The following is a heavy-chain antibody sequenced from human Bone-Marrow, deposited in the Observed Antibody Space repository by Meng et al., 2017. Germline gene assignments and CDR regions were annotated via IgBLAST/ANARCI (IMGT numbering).Heavy chain of an antibody. J-gene: IGHJ6*02. Sequence: GSLRLSCTVSDDSISSYYWNWIRQPPGKGLEWIGFIYHNGDTNYNPSLKSRVTMSVDTSKNQFSLKLSSVTAADTAVYYCAREVLAYSSSYMDVWGQGTTVTVSS. CDR3: AREVLAYSSSYMDV. D-gene: IGHD6-13*01. V-gene: IGHV4-59*12. CDR2: IYHNGDT. CDR1: DDSISSYY.